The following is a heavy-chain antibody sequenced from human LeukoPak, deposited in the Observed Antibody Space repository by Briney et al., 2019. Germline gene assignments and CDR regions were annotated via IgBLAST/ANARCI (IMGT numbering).Heavy chain of an antibody. CDR1: GFTFSSYA. CDR2: ISGSGGST. V-gene: IGHV3-23*01. D-gene: IGHD3-3*01. J-gene: IGHJ5*02. CDR3: AKDFYDFWSGYPNWFDP. Sequence: PGGSLRLSCAASGFTFSSYAMSWVRQAPGKGLEWVSAISGSGGSTYYADSVKGRFTISRDNSKNTLYLQMNNLRAEDTAVYYCAKDFYDFWSGYPNWFDPWGQGTLVTVSS.